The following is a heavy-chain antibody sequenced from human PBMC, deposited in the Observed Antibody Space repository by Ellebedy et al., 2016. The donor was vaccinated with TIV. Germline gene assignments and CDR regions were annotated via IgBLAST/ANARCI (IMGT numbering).Heavy chain of an antibody. CDR2: VWFDGSLQ. CDR3: ATSAVGHSHGYYFDY. V-gene: IGHV3-30*02. Sequence: PGGSLRLSCVASGFTFDSYAMHWVRQAPGQGLEWVALVWFDGSLQYYADSVRGRFSISRDNSKNTLFLQMNSLRAEDTAVYYCATSAVGHSHGYYFDYWGQGTLVTVSA. J-gene: IGHJ4*02. D-gene: IGHD3-22*01. CDR1: GFTFDSYA.